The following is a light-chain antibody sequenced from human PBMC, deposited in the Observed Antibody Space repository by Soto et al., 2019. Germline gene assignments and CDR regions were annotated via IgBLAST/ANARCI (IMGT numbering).Light chain of an antibody. CDR2: LNSDGRH. V-gene: IGLV4-69*01. CDR3: QTWGTGIVI. Sequence: QLVLTQSPSASASLGASVKLTCTLSSGHSSYTIAWHQQQPEKGPRYLMKLNSDGRHTKGDGIPDRFSGSSSGAERYLTISSLQSEDEAAYYCQTWGTGIVIFGGGTKLTVL. CDR1: SGHSSYT. J-gene: IGLJ2*01.